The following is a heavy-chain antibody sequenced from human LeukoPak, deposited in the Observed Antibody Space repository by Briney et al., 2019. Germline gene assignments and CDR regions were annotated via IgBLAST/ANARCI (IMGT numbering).Heavy chain of an antibody. CDR3: ARGPERTGVGTRYYYDMDV. CDR1: GFTFSSYA. V-gene: IGHV3-30-3*01. D-gene: IGHD2-8*01. Sequence: GRSLRLSCAASGFTFSSYAMHWVRQAPGKGLEWVAVISYDVSNKYYADSVKGRFTSSRDNSKNTLYLQMNSLRAEDTAVYYCARGPERTGVGTRYYYDMDVWGQGTTVTVSS. CDR2: ISYDVSNK. J-gene: IGHJ6*02.